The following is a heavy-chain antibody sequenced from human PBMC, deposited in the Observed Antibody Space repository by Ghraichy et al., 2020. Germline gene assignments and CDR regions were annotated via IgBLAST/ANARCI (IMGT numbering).Heavy chain of an antibody. J-gene: IGHJ4*02. CDR1: GFTFSDYG. CDR3: AKDWGSGWQLEY. CDR2: IRHDGNKR. Sequence: GGSLRLSCAASGFTFSDYGMHWVRQAPGKGLEWVAVIRHDGNKRMYADSVKGRFTISRDNSTLFLQMNSLRPEDTAVYYCAKDWGSGWQLEYWGQGTVVTAFS. D-gene: IGHD6-19*01. V-gene: IGHV3-30*02.